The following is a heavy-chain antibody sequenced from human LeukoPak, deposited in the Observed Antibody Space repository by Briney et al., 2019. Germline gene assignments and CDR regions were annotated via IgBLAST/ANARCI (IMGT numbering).Heavy chain of an antibody. Sequence: KPSETLSLTCTVSGGSISSSSYYWGWIRQPPGKGLEWIGSIYYSGSTYYNPSLKSRVTTSVDTSKNQFSLNLSSVTAADTAVYYCARLYYDSSGYYQICYFDYWGQGTLVTVSS. CDR1: GGSISSSSYY. V-gene: IGHV4-39*01. J-gene: IGHJ4*02. CDR2: IYYSGST. D-gene: IGHD3-22*01. CDR3: ARLYYDSSGYYQICYFDY.